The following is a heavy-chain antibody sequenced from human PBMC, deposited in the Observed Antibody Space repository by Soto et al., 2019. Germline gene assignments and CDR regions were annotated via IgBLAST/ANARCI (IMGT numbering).Heavy chain of an antibody. D-gene: IGHD4-17*01. CDR1: RFTFSSYS. V-gene: IGHV3-21*01. Sequence: EVQLVESGGGLVKPGGSLRLSCAASRFTFSSYSMNWVRQAPGKGLEWVSSISSSSSYIYYADSVKGRFTISRDNAKNSLYLQMNSLRAEDTAVYYCARGDYGDYFWYFDLWGRGTLVTVSS. CDR3: ARGDYGDYFWYFDL. J-gene: IGHJ2*01. CDR2: ISSSSSYI.